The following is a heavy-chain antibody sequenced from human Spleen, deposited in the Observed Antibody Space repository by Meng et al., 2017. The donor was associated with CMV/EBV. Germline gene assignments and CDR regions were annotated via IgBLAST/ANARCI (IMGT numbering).Heavy chain of an antibody. V-gene: IGHV2-5*02. CDR3: AHSGSIAAAPSLQFDP. Sequence: FSLSTSGVGVGWIRQPPGKALEWLALIYWDDDKRYSPSLKSRLTITKDTSKNQVVLTMTNMDPVDTATYYCAHSGSIAAAPSLQFDPWGQGTLVTVSS. CDR1: FSLSTSGVG. J-gene: IGHJ5*02. D-gene: IGHD6-13*01. CDR2: IYWDDDK.